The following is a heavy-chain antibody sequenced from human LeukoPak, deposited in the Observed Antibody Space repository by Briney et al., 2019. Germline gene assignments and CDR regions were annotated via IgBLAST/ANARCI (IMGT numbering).Heavy chain of an antibody. J-gene: IGHJ4*02. CDR2: VSWYGGSV. D-gene: IGHD4-23*01. Sequence: GGSLRLSCAASGFSFGDYSMHWVRQRPGKGLEWVSLVSWYGGSVYYADSARGRFTISRDNMKDSLFLQMKSLKTQDTHFYFCARDRGGNTAGFDSWGQGTLVTVSS. CDR1: GFSFGDYS. CDR3: ARDRGGNTAGFDS. V-gene: IGHV3-43*01.